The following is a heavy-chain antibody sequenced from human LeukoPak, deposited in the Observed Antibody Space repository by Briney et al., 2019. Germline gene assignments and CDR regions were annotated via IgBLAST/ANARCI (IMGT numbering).Heavy chain of an antibody. CDR3: AKNGAAAVFWFDP. D-gene: IGHD6-13*01. Sequence: QPGRSLRLSCAASGFTFSSSAMHWVRQAPDKGLEWVAVISYDGSNKYYADSVKGRFTISRDNSKNTLYLQMNSLRAEDTAVYYCAKNGAAAVFWFDPWGQGTLVTVSS. CDR2: ISYDGSNK. J-gene: IGHJ5*02. V-gene: IGHV3-30*18. CDR1: GFTFSSSA.